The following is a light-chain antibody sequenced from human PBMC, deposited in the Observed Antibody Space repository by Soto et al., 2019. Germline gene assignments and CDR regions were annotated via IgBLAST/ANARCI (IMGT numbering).Light chain of an antibody. CDR2: AAS. Sequence: ETGMTQSPVTLSVSPGDTATLSCRASQRVSSHLAWYQQKPGQAPRLLIYAASTRATGIPVRFSGSGSGTDFTLTISNLEPEDFAVYYCQQHISWPLTFGGGTKVDIK. J-gene: IGKJ4*01. V-gene: IGKV3-15*01. CDR1: QRVSSH. CDR3: QQHISWPLT.